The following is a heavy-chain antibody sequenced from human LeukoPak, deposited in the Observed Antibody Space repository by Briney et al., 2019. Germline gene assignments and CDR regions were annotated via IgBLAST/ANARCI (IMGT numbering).Heavy chain of an antibody. CDR3: ARNYYDSSGYYLGLYYYYYYMDV. V-gene: IGHV1-18*01. D-gene: IGHD3-22*01. J-gene: IGHJ6*03. CDR1: GYTFTSYG. CDR2: ISAYNGNT. Sequence: ASVKVSCKASGYTFTSYGISWVRQAPGQGLEWMGWISAYNGNTNYAQKLQGRVTMTRNTSISTAYMELSSLRSEDTAVYYCARNYYDSSGYYLGLYYYYYYMDVWGKGTTVTVSS.